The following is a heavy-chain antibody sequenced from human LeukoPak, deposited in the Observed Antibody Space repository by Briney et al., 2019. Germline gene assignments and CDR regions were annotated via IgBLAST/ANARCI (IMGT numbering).Heavy chain of an antibody. CDR2: IWYDGSNK. J-gene: IGHJ4*02. V-gene: IGHV3-33*06. D-gene: IGHD2-15*01. CDR3: AKDHCSGGSCYSGFDY. CDR1: GFTFSSYG. Sequence: GGSLRLSCAASGFTFSSYGMHWVRQAPGKGLEWVAVIWYDGSNKYYADSVKGRFTISRDNSKNTLYLQMNSLRAEDTAVYYRAKDHCSGGSCYSGFDYWGQGTLVTVSS.